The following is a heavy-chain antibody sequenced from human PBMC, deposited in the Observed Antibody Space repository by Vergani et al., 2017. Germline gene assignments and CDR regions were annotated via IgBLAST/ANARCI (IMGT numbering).Heavy chain of an antibody. Sequence: QVQLVQSGAEMKKPGASVNVSCKTSGYSFNSYGINWVRQAPGKGLEWLGWISGYDGKTKYVEKLQGRITVTIDTSTNSAYMELRGLRSDDTAVYYCARGGSIAAPSYLYYFYRDVWGKGTSVTVSS. D-gene: IGHD6-6*01. CDR1: GYSFNSYG. V-gene: IGHV1-18*01. CDR2: ISGYDGKT. J-gene: IGHJ6*03. CDR3: ARGGSIAAPSYLYYFYRDV.